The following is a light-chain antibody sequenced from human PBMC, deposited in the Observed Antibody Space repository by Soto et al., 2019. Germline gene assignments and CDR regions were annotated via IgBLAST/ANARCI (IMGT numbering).Light chain of an antibody. J-gene: IGKJ1*01. CDR3: QQNYYTPQT. CDR2: TAS. CDR1: QTISNY. V-gene: IGKV1-39*01. Sequence: IQMTQSPSSLSASVGDRVTVTCRASQTISNYLNWYQQKPGKAPKLLIYTASRLQSGVPSRFSGSGSGTDFTLTISSLQPEDFATYYCQQNYYTPQTFGQGTKVDIK.